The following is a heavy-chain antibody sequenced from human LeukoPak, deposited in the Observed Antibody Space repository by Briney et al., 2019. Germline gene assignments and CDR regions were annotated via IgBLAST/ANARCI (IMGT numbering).Heavy chain of an antibody. CDR1: GGSISSGGYY. J-gene: IGHJ4*02. CDR2: IYYSGST. CDR3: ASSGVFDILTGYPAGFFDY. Sequence: SQTLSLTCTVSGGSISSGGYYWSWIRQHPGKGLEWIGYIYYSGSTYYNPSLKSRVTISVDTSKNQFSLKLSSVTAADTAAYYCASSGVFDILTGYPAGFFDYWGQGTLVTVSS. V-gene: IGHV4-31*03. D-gene: IGHD3-9*01.